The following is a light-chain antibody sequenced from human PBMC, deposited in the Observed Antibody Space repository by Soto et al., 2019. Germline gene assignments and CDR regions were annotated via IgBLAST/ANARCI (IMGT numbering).Light chain of an antibody. CDR3: QQLSRYPLT. CDR1: QSVSIH. J-gene: IGKJ4*01. Sequence: ETVMTQSPGTLSVSLGERATLSCRASQSVSIHLAWYQQKPGQAPRLLIYDTSTRATGIPARFSGSGSGTEFSLTIRALQPEDFATYYCQQLSRYPLTFGGGTKVDIK. CDR2: DTS. V-gene: IGKV3-15*01.